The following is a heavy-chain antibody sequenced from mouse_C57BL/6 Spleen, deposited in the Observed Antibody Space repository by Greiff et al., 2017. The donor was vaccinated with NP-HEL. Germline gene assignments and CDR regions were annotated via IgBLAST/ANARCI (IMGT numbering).Heavy chain of an antibody. V-gene: IGHV1-63*01. D-gene: IGHD1-1*01. J-gene: IGHJ2*01. Sequence: QVQLKQSGAELVRPGTSVKMSCKASGYTFTNYWIGWAKQRPGHGLEWIGDIYPGGGYTNYNEKFKGKATLTADKSSSTAYMQFSSLTSEDSAIYYCARGTTEGVDYWGQGTTLTVSS. CDR3: ARGTTEGVDY. CDR1: GYTFTNYW. CDR2: IYPGGGYT.